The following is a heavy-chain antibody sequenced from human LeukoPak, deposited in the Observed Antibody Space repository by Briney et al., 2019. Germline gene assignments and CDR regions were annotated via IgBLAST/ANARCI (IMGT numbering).Heavy chain of an antibody. V-gene: IGHV1-2*02. CDR1: GYTFTDYY. D-gene: IGHD3-10*01. CDR3: ARTYYYGSGTYSEGAFNI. CDR2: INPNSGDT. Sequence: ASVAVSCKASGYTFTDYYMHWVRQAPGQGLEWMGWINPNSGDTHYAQRFQGRVTMTRDTSISTAYMELSSLRSDETAVYYCARTYYYGSGTYSEGAFNIWGQGTMVTVSS. J-gene: IGHJ3*02.